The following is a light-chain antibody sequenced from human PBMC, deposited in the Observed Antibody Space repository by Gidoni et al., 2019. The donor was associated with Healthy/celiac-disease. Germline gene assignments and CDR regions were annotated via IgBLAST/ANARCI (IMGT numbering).Light chain of an antibody. Sequence: DIVMTQYPDSLAVSLGESATINCKSSQSVLYSSNNKNYLAWYQQKPGQPPKLLIYWASTRESGVPDRFSGSGSGTDFTLTISSLQAEDVAVYYCQQYYSTPPYSFGQGTKLEIK. CDR1: QSVLYSSNNKNY. V-gene: IGKV4-1*01. J-gene: IGKJ2*03. CDR2: WAS. CDR3: QQYYSTPPYS.